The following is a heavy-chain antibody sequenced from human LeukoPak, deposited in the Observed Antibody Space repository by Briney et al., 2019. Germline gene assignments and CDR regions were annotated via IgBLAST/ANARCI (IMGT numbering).Heavy chain of an antibody. J-gene: IGHJ5*02. CDR3: ARQAYSSNLGWFDP. CDR1: GGSINSAGYY. Sequence: PSETLSLTCTVSGGSINSAGYYWGWIRQPPGKGLEWIGNIYNRGSTYYNPSLKSRVTISVDTSKNQFSLKLSSVTAADTAVYYCARQAYSSNLGWFDPWGQGTLVTVSS. D-gene: IGHD6-13*01. CDR2: IYNRGST. V-gene: IGHV4-39*01.